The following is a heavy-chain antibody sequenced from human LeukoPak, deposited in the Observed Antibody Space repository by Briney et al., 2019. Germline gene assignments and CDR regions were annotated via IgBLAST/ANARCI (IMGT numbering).Heavy chain of an antibody. Sequence: GGSLRLSCAASGFILTNAWMSWVRQAPGKGLEWVGRIKSKGDGGTIDYAAPVKGRFTISRDDSKKTLYLQMNSLKTEDTAVYYCTTDRLTVGALGIVYWGQGTLVTVSS. CDR2: IKSKGDGGTI. CDR1: GFILTNAW. CDR3: TTDRLTVGALGIVY. V-gene: IGHV3-15*01. J-gene: IGHJ4*02. D-gene: IGHD1-26*01.